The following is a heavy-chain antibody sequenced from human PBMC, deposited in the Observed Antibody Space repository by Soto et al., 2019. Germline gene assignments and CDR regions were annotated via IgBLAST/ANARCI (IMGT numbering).Heavy chain of an antibody. D-gene: IGHD3-16*01. CDR1: GYTFTSYA. V-gene: IGHV1-3*01. J-gene: IGHJ4*02. CDR2: INAGNGNT. Sequence: GASVKVSCKASGYTFTSYAMHWVRQAPGQRLEWMGWINAGNGNTKYSQKFQGRVTITRDTSASTAYMELSSLRSEDTAVYYCARRGKGCYEYGYWGQGTQVTVSS. CDR3: ARRGKGCYEYGY.